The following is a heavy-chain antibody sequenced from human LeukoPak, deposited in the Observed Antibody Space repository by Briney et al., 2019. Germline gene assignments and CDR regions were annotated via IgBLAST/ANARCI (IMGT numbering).Heavy chain of an antibody. CDR3: ARSMYYYYMDV. V-gene: IGHV3-20*04. Sequence: GGSLRLSCVASGFTFDDYGMSWVRHAPGKGLEWVSGINWDGGSTGYADSVQGRFTISRDNAKNSLFLQMNSLRAEDTALYYCARSMYYYYMDVWGTGTTVTVSS. CDR2: INWDGGST. CDR1: GFTFDDYG. J-gene: IGHJ6*03.